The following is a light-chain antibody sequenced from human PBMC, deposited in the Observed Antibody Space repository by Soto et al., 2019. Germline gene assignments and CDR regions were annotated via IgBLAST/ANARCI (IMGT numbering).Light chain of an antibody. CDR2: GAS. J-gene: IGKJ2*01. CDR1: QSVSSN. CDR3: QQYNTWPRP. Sequence: EIGMTQSPATLSVSPGERTTVSCRASQSVSSNLAWYQQKPGQAPRLLIYGASTRATGIQARFSGSGSGTEFTLTIGSLQSEDFAVYYCQQYNTWPRPFGQRTKLELK. V-gene: IGKV3-15*01.